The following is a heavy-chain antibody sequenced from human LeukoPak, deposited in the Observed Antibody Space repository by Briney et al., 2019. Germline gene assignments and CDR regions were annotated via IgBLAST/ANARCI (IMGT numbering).Heavy chain of an antibody. CDR3: ASLLTPYHGSGGGGMDV. D-gene: IGHD3-10*01. V-gene: IGHV3-74*01. CDR1: GFTVSSNY. Sequence: PGGSLRLSCAASGFTVSSNYMSWVRQAPGKGLEWVSRISGDGCLTSYADSVRGRFTISRDNAKETLYLQMTSLRDEDTAVYSCASLLTPYHGSGGGGMDVWGQGTTVTVSS. J-gene: IGHJ6*02. CDR2: ISGDGCLT.